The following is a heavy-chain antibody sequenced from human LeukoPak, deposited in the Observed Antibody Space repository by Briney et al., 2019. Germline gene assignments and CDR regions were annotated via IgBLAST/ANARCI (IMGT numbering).Heavy chain of an antibody. V-gene: IGHV4-34*01. Sequence: PSETLSLTCAVYGGSFSHYYWIWLRQPPGKGLERIGEVNHSGSAHYNPSLKSRVTMSLDTSKNQFSLRLNSVTAADTAVYYCATTSGHDFGVRQSDYWGQGTLVTVSS. J-gene: IGHJ4*02. CDR3: ATTSGHDFGVRQSDY. CDR2: VNHSGSA. D-gene: IGHD3/OR15-3a*01. CDR1: GGSFSHYY.